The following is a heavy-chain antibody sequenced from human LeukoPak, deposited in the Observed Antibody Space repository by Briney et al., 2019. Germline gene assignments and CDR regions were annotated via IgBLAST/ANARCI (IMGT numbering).Heavy chain of an antibody. Sequence: SVKVSCKASGGTFSSYTISWVRQAPGQGLEWMGRIIPILGIANYARKFQGRVAITADKSTSTAYMELSSLRSEDTAVYYCAREHCSGGSCFDPRYYYSGMDVWGQGTTVTVSS. CDR1: GGTFSSYT. D-gene: IGHD2-15*01. V-gene: IGHV1-69*04. CDR3: AREHCSGGSCFDPRYYYSGMDV. CDR2: IIPILGIA. J-gene: IGHJ6*02.